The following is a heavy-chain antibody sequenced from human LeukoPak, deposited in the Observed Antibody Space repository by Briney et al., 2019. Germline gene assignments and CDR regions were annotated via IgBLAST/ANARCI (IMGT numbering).Heavy chain of an antibody. CDR2: ISSSSTI. Sequence: PGGSLRLSCAVSGFTFSAYSMNWVRQAPGKGLEWLSYISSSSTIYYADSVKGRFTISRDNAKKSLYLQMNSLRAEDTAVYYCAREGRGGIDGYNIEDTKWGQGTLVTVSS. D-gene: IGHD5-24*01. J-gene: IGHJ4*02. V-gene: IGHV3-48*01. CDR1: GFTFSAYS. CDR3: AREGRGGIDGYNIEDTK.